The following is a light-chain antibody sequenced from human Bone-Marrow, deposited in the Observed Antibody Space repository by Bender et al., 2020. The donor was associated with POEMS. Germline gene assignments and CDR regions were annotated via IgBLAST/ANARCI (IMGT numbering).Light chain of an antibody. J-gene: IGLJ2*01. CDR3: QSADTSGTYHVV. V-gene: IGLV3-21*02. CDR2: DDA. Sequence: SYVLTQPPSVSVAPGQTARIPCGGNDIGSKTVHWYQQRPGQAPVLVVYDDADRPSGIPERFSGSSSGTTVTLTISGVQAEDEADYYCQSADTSGTYHVVFGGGTKLTVL. CDR1: DIGSKT.